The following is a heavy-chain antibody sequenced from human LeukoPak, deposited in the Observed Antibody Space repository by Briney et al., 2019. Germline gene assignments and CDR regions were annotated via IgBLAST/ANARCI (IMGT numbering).Heavy chain of an antibody. CDR1: GFTFSSYA. J-gene: IGHJ3*02. Sequence: HPGRSLRLSCAASGFTFSSYAMHWVRQAPGKGLEWVAVMSYDGSNKYYADSVKGRFTISRDNSKNTLYLQMNSLRAEDTAVYYCARPEPYDILPHLGDVAFDIWGQGTMVTVSS. CDR2: MSYDGSNK. V-gene: IGHV3-30-3*01. CDR3: ARPEPYDILPHLGDVAFDI. D-gene: IGHD3-9*01.